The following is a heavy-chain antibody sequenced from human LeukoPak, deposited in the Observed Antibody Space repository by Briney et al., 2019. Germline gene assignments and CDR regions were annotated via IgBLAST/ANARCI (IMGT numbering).Heavy chain of an antibody. Sequence: SETLSLTCTVSGYSISSDYHWGWIRQPPGKGLEWIGNINHSGSTYYNPSLKSRVTISVDTSKNQFSLKLTSVTAADTAVYYCARAGVALVGNVNAFDIWGHGTMVTVSS. V-gene: IGHV4-38-2*02. CDR1: GYSISSDYH. CDR2: INHSGST. J-gene: IGHJ3*02. CDR3: ARAGVALVGNVNAFDI. D-gene: IGHD4-23*01.